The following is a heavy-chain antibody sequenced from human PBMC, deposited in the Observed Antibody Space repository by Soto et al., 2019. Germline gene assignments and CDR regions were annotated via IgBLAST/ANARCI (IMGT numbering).Heavy chain of an antibody. CDR1: RGTLSSHT. V-gene: IGHV1-69*02. Sequence: SVKASSKASRGTLSSHTISWVRQAPGQGLEWMGRIIPILGIANYAQKFQGRVTITADKSTSTAYMELSSLRSEDTAVYYCASHFDWSPLVWGQGTTVTVSS. CDR3: ASHFDWSPLV. J-gene: IGHJ6*02. CDR2: IIPILGIA. D-gene: IGHD3-9*01.